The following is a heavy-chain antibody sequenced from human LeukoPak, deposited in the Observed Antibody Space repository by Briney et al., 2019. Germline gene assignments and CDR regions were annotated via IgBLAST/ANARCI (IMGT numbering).Heavy chain of an antibody. CDR2: IYYSGST. CDR3: ARRAPDYYGSGSYGWFDP. V-gene: IGHV4-31*03. D-gene: IGHD3-10*01. J-gene: IGHJ5*02. CDR1: GGSISSGGYY. Sequence: SETLSLTCTVSGGSISSGGYYWSWIRQHPGKGLEWIGYIYYSGSTYYYPSLKSRVTISVDTSKNQFSLKLSSVTAADTAVYYCARRAPDYYGSGSYGWFDPWGQGTLVTVSS.